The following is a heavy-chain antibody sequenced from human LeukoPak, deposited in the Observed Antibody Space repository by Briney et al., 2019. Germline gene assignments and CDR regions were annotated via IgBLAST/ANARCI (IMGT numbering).Heavy chain of an antibody. CDR3: AKEKSSSWYTGGY. CDR1: GFTSSSYG. CDR2: IRYDGSNK. V-gene: IGHV3-30*02. D-gene: IGHD6-13*01. J-gene: IGHJ4*02. Sequence: GGSLRLSCAASGFTSSSYGMHWVRQAPGKGLEWVAFIRYDGSNKYYADSVKGRFTISRDNSKNTLYLQMNSLRAEDTAVYYCAKEKSSSWYTGGYWGQGTLVTVSS.